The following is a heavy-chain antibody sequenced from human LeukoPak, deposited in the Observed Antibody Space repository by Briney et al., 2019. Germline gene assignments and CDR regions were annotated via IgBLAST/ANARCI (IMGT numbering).Heavy chain of an antibody. Sequence: GGSLRLSCAASGFTFSSYGMHWVRQAPGKGLEWVVVISYDGSNKYYADSVKGRFTISRDNSKNTLYLQMNSLRAEDTAVYYCAKLGGSYSEFDYWGQGTLVTVSS. D-gene: IGHD1-26*01. V-gene: IGHV3-30*18. J-gene: IGHJ4*02. CDR1: GFTFSSYG. CDR2: ISYDGSNK. CDR3: AKLGGSYSEFDY.